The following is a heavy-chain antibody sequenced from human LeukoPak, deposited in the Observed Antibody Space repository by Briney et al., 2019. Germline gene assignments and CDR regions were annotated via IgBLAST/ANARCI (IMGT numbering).Heavy chain of an antibody. CDR1: GFTFSSYW. CDR2: IKQDGSEK. Sequence: GGSLRLSCAASGFTFSSYWMSWVRQAPGKGLEWVANIKQDGSEKYYVDSVKGRFTISRDNAKNSLYPQMNSLRAEDTAVYYCVGTWIQLWSFSYWGQGTLVTVSS. D-gene: IGHD5-18*01. V-gene: IGHV3-7*01. CDR3: VGTWIQLWSFSY. J-gene: IGHJ4*02.